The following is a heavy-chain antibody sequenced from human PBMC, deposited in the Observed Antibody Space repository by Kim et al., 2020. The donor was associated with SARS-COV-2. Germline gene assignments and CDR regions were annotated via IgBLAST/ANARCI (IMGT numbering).Heavy chain of an antibody. D-gene: IGHD3-9*01. CDR1: GFTFSDYY. CDR2: ISSSGSTI. CDR3: ARDYPRPEYYDILTGNHDAFDI. Sequence: GGSLRLSCAASGFTFSDYYMSWIRQAPGKGLEWVAHISSSGSTIYYADSVKGRFTISRDNAKNSLYLQMNSLRAEDTAVYYCARDYPRPEYYDILTGNHDAFDIWGQGTMVTVSS. V-gene: IGHV3-11*01. J-gene: IGHJ3*02.